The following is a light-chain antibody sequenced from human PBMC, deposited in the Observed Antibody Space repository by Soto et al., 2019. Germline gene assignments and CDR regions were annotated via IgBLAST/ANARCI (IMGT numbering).Light chain of an antibody. V-gene: IGKV1D-12*01. CDR1: QGITNR. J-gene: IGKJ5*01. CDR2: EAS. CDR3: QQANSFPIT. Sequence: DIQMTQSPSSVSASVGDRVTITCRASQGITNRLAWYQQKPGKAPKLLIYEASSLQSGVPSRISGSGSGTDFALTISSLQPEDFATYYCQQANSFPITFGHGTRLEIK.